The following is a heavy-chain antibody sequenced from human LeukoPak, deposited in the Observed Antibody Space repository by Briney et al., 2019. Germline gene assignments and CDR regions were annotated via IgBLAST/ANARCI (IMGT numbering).Heavy chain of an antibody. J-gene: IGHJ5*02. Sequence: GGSLRLSCAASGFTVSSNYMSWVRQAPGKGLEWVSVIYSGGSTYYADSVKGRFTISRDNSKNTLYLQMNSLRAEDTAVYYCARKGSRSASDYYDSSGYYYGWFDPWGQGTLVTVSS. CDR3: ARKGSRSASDYYDSSGYYYGWFDP. CDR2: IYSGGST. V-gene: IGHV3-53*05. CDR1: GFTVSSNY. D-gene: IGHD3-22*01.